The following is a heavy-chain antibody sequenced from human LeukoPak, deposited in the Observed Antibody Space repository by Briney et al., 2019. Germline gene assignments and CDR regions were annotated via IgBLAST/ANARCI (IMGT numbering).Heavy chain of an antibody. CDR2: IYPGDSDT. CDR1: GYRFANYW. Sequence: GESLKISCKASGYRFANYWIGWVRQMPGKGLEWMGIIYPGDSDTKYSPSFQGQVTISADKSTSTAYLQWSSLKASDTAMYYCTRQTGYPSDFDYWAQGTLATVSS. V-gene: IGHV5-51*01. CDR3: TRQTGYPSDFDY. J-gene: IGHJ4*02. D-gene: IGHD5-12*01.